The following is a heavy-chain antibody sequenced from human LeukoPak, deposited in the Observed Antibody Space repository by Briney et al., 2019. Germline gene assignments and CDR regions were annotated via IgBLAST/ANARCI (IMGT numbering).Heavy chain of an antibody. CDR3: ARNQARSSSWFNWFDP. V-gene: IGHV1-69*06. CDR2: IIPIFGTA. D-gene: IGHD6-13*01. Sequence: SMKVSCKASGGTFSSYAISWVRQAPGQGLEWMGGIIPIFGTANYAQKFQGRVTITADKSTSTAYMELSSLRSEDTAVYYCARNQARSSSWFNWFDPWGQGTLVTVSS. J-gene: IGHJ5*02. CDR1: GGTFSSYA.